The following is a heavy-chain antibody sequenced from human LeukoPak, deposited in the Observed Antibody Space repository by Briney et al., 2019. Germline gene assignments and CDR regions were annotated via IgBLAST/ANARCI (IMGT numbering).Heavy chain of an antibody. CDR2: IYYSGST. J-gene: IGHJ4*02. CDR1: GGSISSYY. CDR3: ARSPDSSSWYFYYFDY. Sequence: SGTLSLTCTVSGGSISSYYWSWIRQPPGKGLEWIGYIYYSGSTNYNPSLKSRVTISVDTSKNQFSLKLSSVTAADTAVYYCARSPDSSSWYFYYFDYWGQGTLVTVSS. D-gene: IGHD6-13*01. V-gene: IGHV4-59*12.